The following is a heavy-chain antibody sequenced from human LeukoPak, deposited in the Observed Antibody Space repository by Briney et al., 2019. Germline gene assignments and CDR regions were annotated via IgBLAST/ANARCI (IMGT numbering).Heavy chain of an antibody. Sequence: GGSLRLSCAASGFTFSSYWMSWVRQAPGKGLEWVANIKQDGSEKYYVDSVKGRFTVSRDNAKNSLYLQMNSLRAEDTAVYYCAREGELGWVQHWGQGILVTVSS. D-gene: IGHD1-26*01. CDR2: IKQDGSEK. CDR3: AREGELGWVQH. V-gene: IGHV3-7*01. J-gene: IGHJ1*01. CDR1: GFTFSSYW.